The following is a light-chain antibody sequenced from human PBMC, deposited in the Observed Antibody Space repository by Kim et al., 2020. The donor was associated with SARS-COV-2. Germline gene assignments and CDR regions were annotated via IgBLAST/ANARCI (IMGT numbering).Light chain of an antibody. Sequence: SPGERAPLSCRARQSVSSDLAWYQQKPGQAPRLLIYGASTRATGIPARFSGSGSGTEFTLTISSLQSEDLAVYYCQQYNNWPPDTFGQGTRLEIK. J-gene: IGKJ5*01. V-gene: IGKV3-15*01. CDR3: QQYNNWPPDT. CDR1: QSVSSD. CDR2: GAS.